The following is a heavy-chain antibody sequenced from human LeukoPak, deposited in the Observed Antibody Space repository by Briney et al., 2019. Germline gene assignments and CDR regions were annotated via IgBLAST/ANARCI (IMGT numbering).Heavy chain of an antibody. J-gene: IGHJ2*01. CDR1: GFNFSDFD. CDR2: MNPTAGST. V-gene: IGHV1-8*03. D-gene: IGHD6-6*01. CDR3: ARWPLVHWYFDL. Sequence: ASVKVSCKASGFNFSDFDINWVRQAPGQGLEWMGWMNPTAGSTGYAQKFQGRVTITMDTSISTAYMELSGLRSEDTAVYYCARWPLVHWYFDLWGLGTLVTVS.